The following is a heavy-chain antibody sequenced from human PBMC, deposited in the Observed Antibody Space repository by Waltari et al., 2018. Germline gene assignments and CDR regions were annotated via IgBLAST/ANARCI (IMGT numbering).Heavy chain of an antibody. CDR1: GDTFIDHY. Sequence: QVQLVPSGAEVKEPGAAVKVSCKASGDTFIDHYIHCVRQAPGQGLEWMGWINPNRGGTTYAQKFQGRVTMTRDTSISTAYMELGSLNSDDTVVYYCASLRRTGHTLDWFDPWGQGTLVTVSS. J-gene: IGHJ5*02. V-gene: IGHV1-2*02. CDR2: INPNRGGT. D-gene: IGHD3-9*01. CDR3: ASLRRTGHTLDWFDP.